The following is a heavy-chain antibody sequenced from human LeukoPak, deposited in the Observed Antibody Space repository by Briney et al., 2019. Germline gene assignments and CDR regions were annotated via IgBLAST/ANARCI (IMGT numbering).Heavy chain of an antibody. Sequence: SETLSLTCAVYGGSFSGYYWSWIRQPPGKGLEWIGEINHSGSTNYNPSLKGRVTISVDTSKNQFSLKLSSVTAADTAVYYCARGLKGAYIAAALDLDYWGQGTLVTVSS. CDR3: ARGLKGAYIAAALDLDY. V-gene: IGHV4-34*01. D-gene: IGHD6-13*01. CDR1: GGSFSGYY. J-gene: IGHJ4*02. CDR2: INHSGST.